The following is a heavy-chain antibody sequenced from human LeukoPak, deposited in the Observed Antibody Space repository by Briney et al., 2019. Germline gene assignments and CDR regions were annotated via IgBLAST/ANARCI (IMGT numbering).Heavy chain of an antibody. CDR1: GFTFSSYG. CDR3: ARNSKGTYGGNAPYYYGMDA. D-gene: IGHD1-14*01. J-gene: IGHJ6*04. CDR2: IWYDGSNK. V-gene: IGHV3-33*01. Sequence: GRSLRLSCTASGFTFSSYGMHWVRQAPGKGLEWVAVIWYDGSNKYYADSVKGRFTISRDNSKNTLYLQMNSLRAEDTAVYYCARNSKGTYGGNAPYYYGMDAWGKGTTVTVSS.